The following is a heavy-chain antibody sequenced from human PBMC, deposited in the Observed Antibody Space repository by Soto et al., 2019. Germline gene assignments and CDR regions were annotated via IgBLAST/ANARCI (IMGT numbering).Heavy chain of an antibody. CDR1: GFTFSLYR. D-gene: IGHD3-10*01. V-gene: IGHV3-48*02. CDR2: ISRSSTGI. J-gene: IGHJ6*02. Sequence: EVQLVESGGGLVQPGGSLRLSCAASGFTFSLYRMSWFRQAPGKGLEWVSYISRSSTGIHYADSVKGRFTISRDDATNSMHLQMNSLRDGDTAVYYCARAVTWGLDVWGQGTTVSISS. CDR3: ARAVTWGLDV.